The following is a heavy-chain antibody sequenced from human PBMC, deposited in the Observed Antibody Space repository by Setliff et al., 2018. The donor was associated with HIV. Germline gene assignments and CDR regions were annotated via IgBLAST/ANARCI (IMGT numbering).Heavy chain of an antibody. CDR3: ARDDSIVLVPAIMRGDGFDF. D-gene: IGHD2-2*01. CDR1: GGSFSGYY. Sequence: SETLSLTCAVYGGSFSGYYWSWIRQPPGKGLEWIGEITHRGITDYNPSLKSRVTISVDTSKNQFSLKVTSVTAADTAVYYCARDDSIVLVPAIMRGDGFDFWGQGRMVTVSS. CDR2: ITHRGIT. V-gene: IGHV4-34*01. J-gene: IGHJ3*01.